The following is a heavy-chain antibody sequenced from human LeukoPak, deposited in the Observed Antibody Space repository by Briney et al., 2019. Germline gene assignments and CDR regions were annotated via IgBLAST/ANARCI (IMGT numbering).Heavy chain of an antibody. CDR2: IRSKAYGGTT. J-gene: IGHJ4*02. CDR3: TRDKVGPLPPPDF. V-gene: IGHV3-49*04. CDR1: GFTFGDYA. D-gene: IGHD1-26*01. Sequence: GRSLRLSCTASGFTFGDYAMSWVRQAPGKGPEWGGFIRSKAYGGTTEYAASVKGRFTISRDDSKSIAYLQMNSLKTEDTAVYFCTRDKVGPLPPPDFWGQGTLVTVSS.